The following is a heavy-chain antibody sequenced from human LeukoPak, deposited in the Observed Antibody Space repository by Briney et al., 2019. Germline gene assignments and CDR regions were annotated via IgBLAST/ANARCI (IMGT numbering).Heavy chain of an antibody. D-gene: IGHD4-17*01. J-gene: IGHJ1*01. CDR3: ARASTTTVTTRYFQH. Sequence: ASVKVSCKASGYTFTSYGISWVRQAPGQGLEWMGWISAYNGNTNYAQKLQDRVTMTTDTSTSTAYMELRSLRSDDTAVYYCARASTTTVTTRYFQHWGQGTLVIASS. V-gene: IGHV1-18*01. CDR1: GYTFTSYG. CDR2: ISAYNGNT.